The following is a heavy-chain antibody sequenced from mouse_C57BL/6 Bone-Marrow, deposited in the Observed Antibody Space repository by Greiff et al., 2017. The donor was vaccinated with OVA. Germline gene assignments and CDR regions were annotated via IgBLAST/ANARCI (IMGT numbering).Heavy chain of an antibody. V-gene: IGHV5-16*01. CDR3: ARVGYYYAMDY. CDR2: INYDGSST. J-gene: IGHJ4*01. CDR1: GFTFSDYY. Sequence: EVQLVESEGGLVQPGSSMKLSCTASGFTFSDYYMAWVRQVPEKGLEWVANINYDGSSTYYLDSLKSRFIISRDNAKNILYLQMSSLKSEDTATYYCARVGYYYAMDYWGQGTSVTVSS.